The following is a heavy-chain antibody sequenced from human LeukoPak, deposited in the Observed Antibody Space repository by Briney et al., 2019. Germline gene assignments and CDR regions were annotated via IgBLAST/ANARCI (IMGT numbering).Heavy chain of an antibody. J-gene: IGHJ6*03. CDR3: ARSMVRGSYYYYYMDV. D-gene: IGHD3-10*01. CDR2: ISYDGSNK. CDR1: GFTFSSYA. V-gene: IGHV3-30*04. Sequence: PGGSLRLSCAASGFTFSSYAMHWVRQAPGKGLEWVAVISYDGSNKYYADSVKGRFTISRDNAKNSLYLQMNSLRAEDTAVYYCARSMVRGSYYYYYMDVWGKGTTVTVSS.